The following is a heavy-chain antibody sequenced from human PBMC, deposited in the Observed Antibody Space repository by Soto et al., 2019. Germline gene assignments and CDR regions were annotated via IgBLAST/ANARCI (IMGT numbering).Heavy chain of an antibody. CDR2: ISSSSSYI. D-gene: IGHD2-15*01. CDR1: GFTFSSYS. J-gene: IGHJ6*02. V-gene: IGHV3-21*01. Sequence: GGSLRLSCAASGFTFSSYSMNWVRQAPGKGLEWVSSISSSSSYIYYADSVKGRFTISRDNAKNSLYLQMNSLRAEDTAVYYCARDRDIVVVPAARPRGYCSGGSCYPPDYYYGMDVWGQGTTVTVSS. CDR3: ARDRDIVVVPAARPRGYCSGGSCYPPDYYYGMDV.